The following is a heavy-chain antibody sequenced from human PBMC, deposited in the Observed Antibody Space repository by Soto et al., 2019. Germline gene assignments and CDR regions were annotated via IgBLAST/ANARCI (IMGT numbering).Heavy chain of an antibody. Sequence: SETLSLTCAVYGGSFSGYYWSWIRQPPGKGLEWIGEINHSGSTNYNPSLKSRVTISVETSKNQFSLKLSSVTAADTAVYYCARVPRGYCSSTSCSYYMDVWGKGTTVTVSS. CDR1: GGSFSGYY. J-gene: IGHJ6*03. V-gene: IGHV4-34*01. CDR3: ARVPRGYCSSTSCSYYMDV. D-gene: IGHD2-2*01. CDR2: INHSGST.